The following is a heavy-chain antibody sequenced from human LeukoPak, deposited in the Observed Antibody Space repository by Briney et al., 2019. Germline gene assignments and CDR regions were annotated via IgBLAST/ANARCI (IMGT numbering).Heavy chain of an antibody. J-gene: IGHJ4*02. Sequence: SETLSLTCTVSGGSVSGYHWSWIRQPPGQGLECIGHIYFTGSTTYNPSLKSRVTISVDTSQNHFPLSLTSVTSADTAVYYCARVTAAGGGFDHWGQGTLVTVSS. CDR3: ARVTAAGGGFDH. D-gene: IGHD2-15*01. V-gene: IGHV4-59*02. CDR1: GGSVSGYH. CDR2: IYFTGST.